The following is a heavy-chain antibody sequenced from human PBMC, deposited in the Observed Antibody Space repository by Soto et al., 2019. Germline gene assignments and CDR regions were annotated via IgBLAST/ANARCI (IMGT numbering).Heavy chain of an antibody. CDR3: ARSQAQITTYYFYMDV. J-gene: IGHJ6*03. CDR2: VGGSTSYT. D-gene: IGHD3-22*01. V-gene: IGHV3-21*06. Sequence: EVQLVESGGGLVKPGGSLRLSCAASGFTFSSYSMSWVRQAPGKGLEWVSSVGGSTSYTYYADSVKGRFTISRDNAKNSLYLQMNSLRAEDTAVYYCARSQAQITTYYFYMDVWGKGTTVTVSS. CDR1: GFTFSSYS.